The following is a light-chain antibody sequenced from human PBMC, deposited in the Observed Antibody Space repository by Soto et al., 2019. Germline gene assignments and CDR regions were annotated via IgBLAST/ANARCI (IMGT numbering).Light chain of an antibody. J-gene: IGLJ1*01. CDR2: DNN. CDR3: GTWDSSLSAYV. V-gene: IGLV1-51*01. CDR1: SSNIGNNY. Sequence: QSVLTQPPSVSAAPGQKVTISCSGSSSNIGNNYVSWYQQLPGTAPKLLIYDNNKRPSGIPDRFSGSKSGTSATLGITGLQTGDEADYYCGTWDSSLSAYVFGTGTKVNV.